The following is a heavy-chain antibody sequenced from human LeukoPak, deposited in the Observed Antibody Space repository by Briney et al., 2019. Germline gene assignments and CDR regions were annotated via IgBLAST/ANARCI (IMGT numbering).Heavy chain of an antibody. J-gene: IGHJ2*01. CDR3: ATKGDCTNGVCYPDWCFDL. CDR1: GGSISSYY. V-gene: IGHV4-59*01. D-gene: IGHD2-8*01. CDR2: IYYSGST. Sequence: PSETLSLTCTVSGGSISSYYWSWIRQPPGKGLEWIGYIYYSGSTNYNPSLKSRVTISVDTSKNQFSLKLSSVTAADTAVYYCATKGDCTNGVCYPDWCFDLWGRGTLVTVSS.